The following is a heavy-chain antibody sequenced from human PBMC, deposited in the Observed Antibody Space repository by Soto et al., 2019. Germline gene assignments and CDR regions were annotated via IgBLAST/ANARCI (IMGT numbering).Heavy chain of an antibody. CDR2: IYYSGST. J-gene: IGHJ3*02. D-gene: IGHD5-18*01. Sequence: QVQLQESGPGLVKPSQTLSLTCTVSGGSISSGDYYWSWIRQPPGKGLEWIGYIYYSGSTYYNPSLKSRVTISVDTSKNQFSLKLSSVTAADTAVYYCVRAPPLKYTYGLRGAFDIWGQGTMVTVSS. V-gene: IGHV4-30-4*01. CDR1: GGSISSGDYY. CDR3: VRAPPLKYTYGLRGAFDI.